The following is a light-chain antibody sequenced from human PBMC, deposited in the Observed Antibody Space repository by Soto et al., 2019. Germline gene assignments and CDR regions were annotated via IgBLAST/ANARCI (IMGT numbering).Light chain of an antibody. V-gene: IGLV2-14*01. CDR1: SSDVGGYNY. Sequence: QSALTQPASASGSPGQSITISCTGTSSDVGGYNYVSWYQQLPGKAPKLMIYEVSNRPSGVSNRFSGSKSGNTASLTISGLQAEDEADYYCSSYTTSSNYVFGSGTKVTVL. J-gene: IGLJ1*01. CDR3: SSYTTSSNYV. CDR2: EVS.